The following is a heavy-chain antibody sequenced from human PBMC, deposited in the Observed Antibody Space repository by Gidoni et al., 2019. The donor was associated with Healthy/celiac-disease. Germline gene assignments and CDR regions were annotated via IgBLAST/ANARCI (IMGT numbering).Heavy chain of an antibody. Sequence: QVQLQESGPGLVKPSQTLSLTCTVSGRSISSGGYYWSWIRQQPGKGLEWIGYIYDSGSTYYNPSLKSRVTISVDTSKNQFSLKLSSVTAADTAVYYCARGRWGSTEGYHDYWGQGTLVTVSS. CDR2: IYDSGST. J-gene: IGHJ4*02. CDR3: ARGRWGSTEGYHDY. CDR1: GRSISSGGYY. D-gene: IGHD7-27*01. V-gene: IGHV4-31*03.